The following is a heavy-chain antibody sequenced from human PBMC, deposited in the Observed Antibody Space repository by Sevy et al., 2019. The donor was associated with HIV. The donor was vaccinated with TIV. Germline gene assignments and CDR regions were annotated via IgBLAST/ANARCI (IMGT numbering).Heavy chain of an antibody. CDR2: ISAYNGNT. J-gene: IGHJ6*03. Sequence: ASVKVSCKASGYTFTSYGISWVRQAPGQGLEWMGWISAYNGNTNYAQKLQGRVTMTTDTSTSTAYMELRSLRSDDTAVYYCARGDYYDSSGYYYPAYYYYMDVWGKGTTVTVSS. CDR1: GYTFTSYG. CDR3: ARGDYYDSSGYYYPAYYYYMDV. D-gene: IGHD3-22*01. V-gene: IGHV1-18*01.